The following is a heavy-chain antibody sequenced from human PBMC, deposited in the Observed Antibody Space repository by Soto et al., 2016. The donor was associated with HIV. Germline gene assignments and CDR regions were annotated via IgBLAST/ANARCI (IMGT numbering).Heavy chain of an antibody. V-gene: IGHV1-2*02. J-gene: IGHJ4*02. CDR2: INPNTGGT. D-gene: IGHD5-18*01. CDR3: ATRIGYSYGFYYFDS. Sequence: QVQLVQSGAEVKKPGAPVKVSCKASGYTFTDYYIHWVRQAPGQGLEWMGWINPNTGGTNYAQKFQGRVTMTRDTSIRTAYMDLSRLTSANTAVYYCATRIGYSYGFYYFDSWGQGTLVTVSS. CDR1: GYTFTDYY.